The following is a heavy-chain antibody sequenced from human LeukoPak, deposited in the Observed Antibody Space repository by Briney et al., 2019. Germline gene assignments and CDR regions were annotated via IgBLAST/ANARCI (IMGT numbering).Heavy chain of an antibody. CDR2: IDTSGNT. CDR1: GGSISSYY. V-gene: IGHV4-4*07. Sequence: PSETLSLTCTVSGGSISSYYWSWIRQPAGKGLEWIGRIDTSGNTNYKPSLKSRDTMSVDTSKKQFSLKLSSVTAADTAVYYCAREQRLRDNNWFDSWGQGTLVTVSS. J-gene: IGHJ5*01. D-gene: IGHD6-25*01. CDR3: AREQRLRDNNWFDS.